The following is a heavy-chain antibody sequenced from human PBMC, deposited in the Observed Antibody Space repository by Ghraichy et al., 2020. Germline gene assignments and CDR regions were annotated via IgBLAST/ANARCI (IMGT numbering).Heavy chain of an antibody. V-gene: IGHV3-21*01. D-gene: IGHD6-19*01. Sequence: ETLSLTCAASGFTFSSYSMNWVRQAPGKGLEWVSSISSSSSYIYYADSVKGRFTISRDNAKNSLYLQMNSLRAEDTAVYYCARDKYSSGWKQIGYYYYGMDVWGQGTTVTVSS. J-gene: IGHJ6*02. CDR3: ARDKYSSGWKQIGYYYYGMDV. CDR2: ISSSSSYI. CDR1: GFTFSSYS.